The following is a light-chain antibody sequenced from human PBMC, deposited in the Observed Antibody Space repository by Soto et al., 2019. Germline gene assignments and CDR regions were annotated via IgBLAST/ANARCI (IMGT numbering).Light chain of an antibody. J-gene: IGKJ5*01. CDR3: QQYGNSPIT. CDR1: QSVFNTH. CDR2: GAS. V-gene: IGKV3-20*01. Sequence: EIALTQSPGTLSLSPGERATLSGWASQSVFNTHIGWYQQKPGQAPRRLIFGASFRATGLPDRLSASGSGPDFTLTISRLEHEDFAVYYCQQYGNSPITFGQGTRLEIK.